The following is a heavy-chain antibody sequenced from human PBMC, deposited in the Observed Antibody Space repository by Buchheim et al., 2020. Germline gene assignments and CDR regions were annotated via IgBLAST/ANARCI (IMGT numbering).Heavy chain of an antibody. CDR3: AKFHSYGYRDVDY. D-gene: IGHD5-18*01. V-gene: IGHV3-30*18. CDR2: ISYDGSNK. J-gene: IGHJ4*02. Sequence: QVQLVESGGGVVQPGTSLRLSCAASGFTFSSYGMHWVRQAPGKGLEWVAVISYDGSNKYYADSVKGRFTISRDNSKNTLYLQMNSLRAEDTAVYYCAKFHSYGYRDVDYWGQGTL. CDR1: GFTFSSYG.